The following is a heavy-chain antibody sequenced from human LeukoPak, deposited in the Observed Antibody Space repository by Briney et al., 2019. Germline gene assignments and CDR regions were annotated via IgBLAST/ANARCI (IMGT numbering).Heavy chain of an antibody. Sequence: GRSLRLSCAASGFTFSSYAMHWVRQAPGKGLEWVAVISYDGSNKYYADSVKGRFTISRDNSKNTLYLQMNSLRAEDTAVYYCARAFWSGYYTGIDYWGQGTLVTVSS. CDR3: ARAFWSGYYTGIDY. CDR2: ISYDGSNK. CDR1: GFTFSSYA. J-gene: IGHJ4*02. V-gene: IGHV3-30-3*01. D-gene: IGHD3-3*01.